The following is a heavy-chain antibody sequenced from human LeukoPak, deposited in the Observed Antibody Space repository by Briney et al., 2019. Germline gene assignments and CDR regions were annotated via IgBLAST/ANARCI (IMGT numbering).Heavy chain of an antibody. Sequence: GGSLRLSCAASGFTFSSYAMSWVRQAPGKGLEWVSDIKGSGGSTFYADSVKGRFTISRDNAKNSLYLQMNSLRAEDTAVYYCARYPGLRSPFLDYWGQGTLVTVSS. CDR2: IKGSGGST. J-gene: IGHJ4*02. CDR1: GFTFSSYA. D-gene: IGHD5/OR15-5a*01. CDR3: ARYPGLRSPFLDY. V-gene: IGHV3-23*01.